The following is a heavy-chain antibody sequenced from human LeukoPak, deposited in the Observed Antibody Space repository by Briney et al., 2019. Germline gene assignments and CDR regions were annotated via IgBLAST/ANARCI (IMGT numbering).Heavy chain of an antibody. CDR2: ISSNSSTI. CDR1: GFTFSSYN. V-gene: IGHV3-48*04. D-gene: IGHD3-16*01. J-gene: IGHJ4*02. Sequence: GGSLRLSCAASGFTFSSYNLNWVRQAPGKGLEWVSYISSNSSTIYYADSVKGRFTISRDNAKNSLYLQMNSLRAEDTAVYYCARWGPDKTPDYWGQGTLVTVSS. CDR3: ARWGPDKTPDY.